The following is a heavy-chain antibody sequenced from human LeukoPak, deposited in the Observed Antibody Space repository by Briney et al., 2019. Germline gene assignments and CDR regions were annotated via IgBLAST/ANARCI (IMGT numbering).Heavy chain of an antibody. CDR1: GFAVSNNY. CDR3: ARDVLDSGGYLNPSQY. D-gene: IGHD2-15*01. CDR2: IYSGGST. J-gene: IGHJ4*02. Sequence: RGSLRLSCAASGFAVSNNYMSWVRKAPGKGLEWVSVIYSGGSTYYADSVKGRFTISRDTSRNTLYLQMNSLRVEDTAVYYCARDVLDSGGYLNPSQYWGQGTLVTVSS. V-gene: IGHV3-53*01.